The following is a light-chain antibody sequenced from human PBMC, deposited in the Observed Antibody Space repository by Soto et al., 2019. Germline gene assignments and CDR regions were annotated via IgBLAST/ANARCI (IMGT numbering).Light chain of an antibody. V-gene: IGKV3-11*01. CDR3: QQYNAWPPIT. CDR1: QSVSSY. CDR2: GAS. J-gene: IGKJ5*01. Sequence: EIRLTQSPATLSWSPGERTTLSCRASQSVSSYVAWYQQKPGQAPRLLIYGASTRATGIPARFSGSGSGTDFTLSISSLQPEDFAVYYCQQYNAWPPITFGQGTRLEIK.